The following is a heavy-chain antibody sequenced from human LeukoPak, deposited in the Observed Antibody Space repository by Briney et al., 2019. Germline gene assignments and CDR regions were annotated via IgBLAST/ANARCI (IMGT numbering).Heavy chain of an antibody. V-gene: IGHV4-4*07. CDR1: GGSISSYY. D-gene: IGHD4-17*01. J-gene: IGHJ4*02. CDR3: ARDKDYGDYDRFDY. CDR2: IYTSGST. Sequence: KPSETLSLTCTVSGGSISSYYWSWIRQPAGKELEWIGRIYTSGSTNYNPSLKSRVTMSVDTSKNQFSLKLSSATAADTAVYYCARDKDYGDYDRFDYWGQGTLVTVSS.